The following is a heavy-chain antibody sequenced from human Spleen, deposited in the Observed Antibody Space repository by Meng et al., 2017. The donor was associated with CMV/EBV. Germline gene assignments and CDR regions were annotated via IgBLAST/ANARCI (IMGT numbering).Heavy chain of an antibody. V-gene: IGHV3-21*06. Sequence: GESLKISCAASGFSFTIYTMNWVRQAPGKGLEWVSSISSGSNYIYYADSVKGRFTISRDNAQNSLSLQMKSLRAEDTAVYYCARGSNVTGYSLPLGYWGQGTLVTVSS. J-gene: IGHJ4*02. CDR2: ISSGSNYI. D-gene: IGHD3-9*01. CDR1: GFSFTIYT. CDR3: ARGSNVTGYSLPLGY.